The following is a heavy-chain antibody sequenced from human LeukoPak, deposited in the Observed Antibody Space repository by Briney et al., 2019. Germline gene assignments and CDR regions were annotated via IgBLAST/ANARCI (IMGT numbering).Heavy chain of an antibody. CDR2: IYTSGST. D-gene: IGHD3-10*01. CDR1: GGSISSYY. CDR3: AGQYYYGSGSYLSYFDY. Sequence: PSETLSLTCTVSGGSISSYYWSWIRQPAGKGLEWIGRIYTSGSTNYNPSLKSRVTMSVDTSKNQFSLKLSSVTAAGTAVYYCAGQYYYGSGSYLSYFDYWGQGTLVTVSS. V-gene: IGHV4-4*07. J-gene: IGHJ4*02.